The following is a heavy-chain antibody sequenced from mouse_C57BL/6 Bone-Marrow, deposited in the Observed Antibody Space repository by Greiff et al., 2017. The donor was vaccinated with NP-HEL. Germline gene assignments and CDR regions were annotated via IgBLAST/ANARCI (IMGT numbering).Heavy chain of an antibody. CDR2: ISNGGGST. V-gene: IGHV5-12*01. CDR3: ARPSSDAMDY. D-gene: IGHD1-3*01. CDR1: GFTFSDYY. Sequence: EVKVVESGGGLVQPGGSLKLSCAASGFTFSDYYMYWVRQTPEKRLEWVAYISNGGGSTYYPDTVKGRFTLSRDNAKNTLYLQMSRLKSEDTAMYYCARPSSDAMDYWGQGTSVTVSS. J-gene: IGHJ4*01.